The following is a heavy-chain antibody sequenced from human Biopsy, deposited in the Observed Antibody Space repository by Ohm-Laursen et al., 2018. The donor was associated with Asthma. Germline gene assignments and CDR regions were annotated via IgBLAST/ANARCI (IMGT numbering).Heavy chain of an antibody. CDR1: GFSMDTNSYF. D-gene: IGHD2-21*02. CDR2: VFYTGIT. V-gene: IGHV4-39*01. J-gene: IGHJ2*01. CDR3: ARHPNNGDCSYWYFDL. Sequence: SDTLSLTCTISGFSMDTNSYFWGWIRQPPGKGLEWIGGVFYTGITYYNPSLESRVTMSVDTSKSQFFLEVNSVTAPDTAVYYCARHPNNGDCSYWYFDLWGRGTLVTASS.